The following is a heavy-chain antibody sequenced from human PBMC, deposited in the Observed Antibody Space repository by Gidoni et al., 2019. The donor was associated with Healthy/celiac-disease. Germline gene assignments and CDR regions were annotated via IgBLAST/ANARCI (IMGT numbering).Heavy chain of an antibody. CDR3: ATGSPYNLALNYYYYYYMDV. CDR2: FDPEDGET. Sequence: QVQLVQSGAEVKKPGASVKVSCKVSGYTLTELSMPWVRQAPGKGLEWMGGFDPEDGETIYAQKFQGRVTMTEDTSTDTAYMELSSLRSEDTAVYYCATGSPYNLALNYYYYYYMDVWGKGTTVTVSS. V-gene: IGHV1-24*01. CDR1: GYTLTELS. D-gene: IGHD1-20*01. J-gene: IGHJ6*03.